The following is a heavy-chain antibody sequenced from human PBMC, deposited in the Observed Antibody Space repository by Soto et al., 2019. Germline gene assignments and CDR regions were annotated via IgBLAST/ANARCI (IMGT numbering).Heavy chain of an antibody. CDR2: INAGHGNT. Sequence: QVQLVKSGAEEKKPGASGKVSGKASGYTFTSYAMHWSRKAPGQRLDGMGWINAGHGNTKSSQKFQGRVTITSDTSASTAYMELSSLRSADTSVYYGARSIVVVTALDYWGQGPLRTGSS. CDR3: ARSIVVVTALDY. CDR1: GYTFTSYA. V-gene: IGHV1-3*05. D-gene: IGHD2-21*02. J-gene: IGHJ4*02.